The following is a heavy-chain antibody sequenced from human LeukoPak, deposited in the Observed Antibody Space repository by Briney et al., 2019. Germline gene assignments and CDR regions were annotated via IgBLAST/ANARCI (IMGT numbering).Heavy chain of an antibody. CDR1: GFTFSSYS. V-gene: IGHV3-30*18. D-gene: IGHD5-18*01. CDR3: AKNRHSDTTLDY. CDR2: ISYDGSNK. Sequence: GGSLRLSRSASGFTFSSYSIHWVRQAPGKGLEWVAVISYDGSNKYYADSVKGRFTISRDSSKMLYLQMNSLRVEDTAVYYCAKNRHSDTTLDYWGQGTLVTVSS. J-gene: IGHJ4*02.